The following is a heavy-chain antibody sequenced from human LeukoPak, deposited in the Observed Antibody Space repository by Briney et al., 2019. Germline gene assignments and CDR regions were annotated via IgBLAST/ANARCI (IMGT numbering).Heavy chain of an antibody. Sequence: SETLSLTCAVYGGFFSGYYWSWIRQPPGKGLEWIGEINHSGSTNYNPSLKSRVTISVDTSKNQFSLKLSSVTAADTAVYYCARVWGSYRDIDYWGQGTLVTVSS. CDR3: ARVWGSYRDIDY. CDR2: INHSGST. V-gene: IGHV4-34*01. D-gene: IGHD3-16*02. CDR1: GGFFSGYY. J-gene: IGHJ4*02.